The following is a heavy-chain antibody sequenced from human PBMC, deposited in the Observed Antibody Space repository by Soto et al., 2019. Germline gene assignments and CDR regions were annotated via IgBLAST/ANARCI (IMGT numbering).Heavy chain of an antibody. Sequence: QIHLVQSGAEVKKPGASVKVSCKGSGYGFTTYGITWVQQAPGQGLEWMAWISTHNGNTNYAQKLQGRVTVTRDTSTSTAYMELRSLRSDATAVYYCARGRYGDYWGQGALVTVSS. CDR1: GYGFTTYG. V-gene: IGHV1-18*01. D-gene: IGHD1-1*01. CDR3: ARGRYGDY. J-gene: IGHJ4*02. CDR2: ISTHNGNT.